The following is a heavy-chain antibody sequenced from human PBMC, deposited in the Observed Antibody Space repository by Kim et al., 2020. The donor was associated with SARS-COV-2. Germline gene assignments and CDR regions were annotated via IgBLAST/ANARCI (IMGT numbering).Heavy chain of an antibody. J-gene: IGHJ4*02. V-gene: IGHV3-23*01. CDR2: ITGSGGSQ. CDR3: AKGGSHWTLYYFDF. CDR1: GLIFDTYA. Sequence: GGSLRLSCAASGLIFDTYALTWVRQAPGKGLEWVSTITGSGGSQYYADSVKGRFTISRDNSKNTIYLQMNSLRADDTAVYFCAKGGSHWTLYYFDFWGQGTLVTVSS. D-gene: IGHD1-1*01.